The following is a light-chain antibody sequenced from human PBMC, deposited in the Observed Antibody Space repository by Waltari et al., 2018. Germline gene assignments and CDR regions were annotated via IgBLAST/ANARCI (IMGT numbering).Light chain of an antibody. CDR2: EVS. CDR3: SSYTTSSAPGV. V-gene: IGLV2-14*01. CDR1: DSDVGSYDF. J-gene: IGLJ1*01. Sequence: QSALTQPASVSGSPGQSITISCSGTDSDVGSYDFFSWYQQHPGKAPHLIFYEVSNRPSGISNRFSASKSGSTASLTISGLQAEDEADYYCSSYTTSSAPGVFGTGTRVTVL.